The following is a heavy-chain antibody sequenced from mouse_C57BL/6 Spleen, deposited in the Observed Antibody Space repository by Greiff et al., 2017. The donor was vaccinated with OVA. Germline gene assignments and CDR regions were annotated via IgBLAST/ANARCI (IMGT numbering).Heavy chain of an antibody. CDR3: ARLDYGNYVGAMDY. Sequence: VQLKESGGGLVKPGGSLKLSCAASGFTFSDYGMHWVRQAPEKGLEWVAYISSGSSTIYYADTVKGRFTISRDNAKNTLFLQMTSLRSEDTAMYYCARLDYGNYVGAMDYWGQGTSVTVSS. J-gene: IGHJ4*01. D-gene: IGHD2-1*01. CDR2: ISSGSSTI. CDR1: GFTFSDYG. V-gene: IGHV5-17*01.